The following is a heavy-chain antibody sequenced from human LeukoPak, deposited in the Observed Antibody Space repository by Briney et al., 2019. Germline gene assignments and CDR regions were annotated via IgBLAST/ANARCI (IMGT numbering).Heavy chain of an antibody. CDR1: GDSIANYY. CDR2: IFSSGVT. Sequence: SETLSLTCTVSGDSIANYYWSWIRQPAGKGLEYIGRIFSSGVTHYNPSLKSRVTISLDKTKNQFSLSLTSVTAADMAVYYCARDPFRSSFDFWGRGTMITVSS. CDR3: ARDPFRSSFDF. D-gene: IGHD2/OR15-2a*01. V-gene: IGHV4-4*07. J-gene: IGHJ3*01.